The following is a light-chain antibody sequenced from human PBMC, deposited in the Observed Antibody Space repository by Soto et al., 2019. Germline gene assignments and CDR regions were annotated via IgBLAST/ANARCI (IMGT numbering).Light chain of an antibody. CDR3: QQSYSTPPT. Sequence: DIKMTQSPSSLSASVGDRVTITCRASQYISNYLNWYQQKSGTAPKLLIHTASTLQSGVPSRCSGRGSGPDFPLTISSVQPDDFAIYFCQQSYSTPPTFGQGTTLEIK. V-gene: IGKV1-39*01. CDR1: QYISNY. CDR2: TAS. J-gene: IGKJ2*01.